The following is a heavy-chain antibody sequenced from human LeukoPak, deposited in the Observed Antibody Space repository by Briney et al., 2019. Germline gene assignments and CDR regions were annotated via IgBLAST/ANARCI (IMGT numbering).Heavy chain of an antibody. D-gene: IGHD3-10*01. Sequence: GGSLRLSCAASGFTFDDYAMHWVRQAPGKGLEWVSGISWNSGSIGYADSVKGRFTISRGNAKNSLYLQMNSLRAEDTALYYCAKVSGTLSPFDYWGQGTLVTVSS. CDR2: ISWNSGSI. V-gene: IGHV3-9*01. CDR1: GFTFDDYA. CDR3: AKVSGTLSPFDY. J-gene: IGHJ4*02.